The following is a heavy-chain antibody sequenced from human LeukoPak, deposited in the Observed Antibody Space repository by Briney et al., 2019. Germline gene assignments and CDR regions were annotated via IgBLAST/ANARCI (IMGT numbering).Heavy chain of an antibody. CDR3: ARGVGGGDRYFDY. CDR1: SDSISSYY. J-gene: IGHJ4*02. D-gene: IGHD1-26*01. CDR2: IHYTGYT. Sequence: PSDTLSLTCSVSSDSISSYYWSWIRQPPGKGLEWIAYIHYTGYTEYNPSLKSRVTISGDTSKRQFSLKVSSVTAADTAVYYCARGVGGGDRYFDYWGQGTLVTVSS. V-gene: IGHV4-59*07.